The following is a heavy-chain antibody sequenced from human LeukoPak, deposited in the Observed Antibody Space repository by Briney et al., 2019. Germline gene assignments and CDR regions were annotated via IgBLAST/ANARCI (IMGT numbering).Heavy chain of an antibody. D-gene: IGHD6-13*01. V-gene: IGHV4-59*01. J-gene: IGHJ5*02. CDR1: GGSIGSYY. CDR3: ALAAGSFTDWFDP. Sequence: PSETLSLTCTVSGGSIGSYYWSWIRQPPGKGLEWIGYIYYGGSTNYNPALKSRVTISVDTSKNQFSLKLSSVTAADTAVYYCALAAGSFTDWFDPWGQGTLVTVSS. CDR2: IYYGGST.